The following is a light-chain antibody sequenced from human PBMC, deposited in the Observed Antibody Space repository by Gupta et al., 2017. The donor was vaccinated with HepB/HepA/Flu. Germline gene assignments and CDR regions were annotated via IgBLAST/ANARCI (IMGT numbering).Light chain of an antibody. Sequence: QSALTQPPSVSGSPGQSVPISCTGTSSDVGNYDRVSWYKQAPGTAPKVIIYDVSNRPSGVPDRFAGSKSGNTASLTISGLQAEDEADYYCSSYTSSITYVFGTGTKVTVL. CDR3: SSYTSSITYV. V-gene: IGLV2-18*02. CDR2: DVS. J-gene: IGLJ1*01. CDR1: SSDVGNYDR.